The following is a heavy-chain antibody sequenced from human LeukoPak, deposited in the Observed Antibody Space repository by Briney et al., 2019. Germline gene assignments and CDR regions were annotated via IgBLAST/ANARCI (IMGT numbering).Heavy chain of an antibody. V-gene: IGHV4-34*01. CDR3: ARGPQIQLWLKTYNWFDP. D-gene: IGHD5-18*01. CDR1: GGSFSGYY. Sequence: SETLSLTCAVYGGSFSGYYWSWIRQPPGKGLEWIGEINHSGSTNYNPSLTSRVTISVDTSKNQFSLKLSSVTAADTAVYYCARGPQIQLWLKTYNWFDPWGQGTLVTVSS. J-gene: IGHJ5*02. CDR2: INHSGST.